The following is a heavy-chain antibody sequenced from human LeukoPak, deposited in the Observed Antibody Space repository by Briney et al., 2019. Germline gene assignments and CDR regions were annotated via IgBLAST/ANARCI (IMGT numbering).Heavy chain of an antibody. D-gene: IGHD2-2*01. CDR1: GYTFTGYY. V-gene: IGHV1-2*02. CDR3: ARGSSIVVVPAVLPNY. J-gene: IGHJ4*02. CDR2: INPNSGGT. Sequence: ASVKVSCKASGYTFTGYYMHWVRQAPGQGLEWMGWINPNSGGTNYAQKFQGRVTMTRDTSISTAYMELSRLRSDDTAVYYCARGSSIVVVPAVLPNYWGQGTLVTVSS.